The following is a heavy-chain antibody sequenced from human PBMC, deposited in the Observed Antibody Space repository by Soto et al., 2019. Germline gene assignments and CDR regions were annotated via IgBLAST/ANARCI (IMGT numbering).Heavy chain of an antibody. Sequence: LRLSCAASGFTFSSYSMNWVRQAPGKGLEWVSSISSSSSYIYYADSVKGRFTISRDNAKNSLYLQMNSLRAEDTAVYYCARWADSSSDYYGMDVWGQGTTVTVSS. CDR2: ISSSSSYI. J-gene: IGHJ6*02. D-gene: IGHD6-6*01. CDR1: GFTFSSYS. V-gene: IGHV3-21*01. CDR3: ARWADSSSDYYGMDV.